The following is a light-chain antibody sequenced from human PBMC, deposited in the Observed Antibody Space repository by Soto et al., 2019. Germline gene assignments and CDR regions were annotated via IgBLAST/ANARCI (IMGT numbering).Light chain of an antibody. J-gene: IGKJ4*01. V-gene: IGKV3-15*01. CDR1: QSVSSN. Sequence: EIVMTQSPATLSVSPGERATFSCRASQSVSSNLARYQQKPGQAPRLLIYGASTRATGIPARFSGSGSGTEFTLTISSLQSEDFAVYYCQQYNNWPPLTFGGGTKVEIK. CDR2: GAS. CDR3: QQYNNWPPLT.